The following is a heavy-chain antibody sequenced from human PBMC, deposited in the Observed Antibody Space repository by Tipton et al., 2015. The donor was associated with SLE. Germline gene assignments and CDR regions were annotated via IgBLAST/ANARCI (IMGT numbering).Heavy chain of an antibody. CDR2: IYYSGST. J-gene: IGHJ6*03. Sequence: TLSLTCTASNGSISSSPYYWGWIRQSPGKGLEWVGSIYYSGSTYYNPSLKSRVTISVDTSRNQCSLNLTSVTAADTAVYYCARGPYYYMDVWGKGTTVTVSS. CDR3: ARGPYYYMDV. V-gene: IGHV4-39*07. CDR1: NGSISSSPYY.